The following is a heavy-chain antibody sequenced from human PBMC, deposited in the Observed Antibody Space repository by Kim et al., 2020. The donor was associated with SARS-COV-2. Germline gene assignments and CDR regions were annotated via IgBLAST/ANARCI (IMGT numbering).Heavy chain of an antibody. CDR2: IIPIFGTA. J-gene: IGHJ6*02. V-gene: IGHV1-69*13. D-gene: IGHD3-10*01. CDR1: GGTFSSYA. CDR3: ARGLVPGGSGTDYYGMDV. Sequence: SVKVSCKASGGTFSSYAISWVRQAPGQGLEWMGGIIPIFGTANYAQKFQGRVTITADESTSTAYMELSSLRSEDTAVYYCARGLVPGGSGTDYYGMDVWGQGTTVTVSS.